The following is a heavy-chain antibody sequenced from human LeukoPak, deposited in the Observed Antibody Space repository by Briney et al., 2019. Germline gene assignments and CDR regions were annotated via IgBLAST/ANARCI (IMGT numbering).Heavy chain of an antibody. Sequence: GGSLRLSCAASGFTFSSYAMSWVRQAPGKGLEWVSAISGSGGSTYYADSVKGRFTIPRDNSKNTLYLQMNSLRAEDTAVYYCARVPDSGYDLGYFDYWGQGTLVTVSS. CDR2: ISGSGGST. V-gene: IGHV3-23*01. CDR3: ARVPDSGYDLGYFDY. CDR1: GFTFSSYA. D-gene: IGHD5-12*01. J-gene: IGHJ4*02.